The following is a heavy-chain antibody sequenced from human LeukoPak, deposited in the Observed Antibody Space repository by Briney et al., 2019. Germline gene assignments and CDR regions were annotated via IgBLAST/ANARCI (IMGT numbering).Heavy chain of an antibody. CDR2: INWNGGST. CDR1: GFTFDDYG. Sequence: EGSLRLSCAASGFTFDDYGMGWVRQAPGKGLEWVSGINWNGGSTGYADSVKGRFTISRDNAKNSLYLQMNSLRAEDTALYYCTRARSGWDLAFVIWGQGTIVTVSS. J-gene: IGHJ3*02. V-gene: IGHV3-20*04. D-gene: IGHD6-19*01. CDR3: TRARSGWDLAFVI.